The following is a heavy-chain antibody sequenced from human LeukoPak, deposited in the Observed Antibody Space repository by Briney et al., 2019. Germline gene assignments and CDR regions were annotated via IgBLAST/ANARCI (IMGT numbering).Heavy chain of an antibody. D-gene: IGHD3-22*01. CDR2: INQDGSEK. Sequence: GGSLRLSCAASGFTLSSLWMTWVRQAPGEGLEWVANINQDGSEKYYVDSVKGRFTISRDNAKNSLYLQMNSLRAEDTAVYYCARDVSYGYYYAYYFDYWGQGTLVTVSS. CDR3: ARDVSYGYYYAYYFDY. V-gene: IGHV3-7*01. J-gene: IGHJ4*02. CDR1: GFTLSSLW.